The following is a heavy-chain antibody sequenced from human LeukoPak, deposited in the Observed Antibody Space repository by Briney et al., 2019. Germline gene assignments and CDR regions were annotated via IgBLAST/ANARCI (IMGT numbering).Heavy chain of an antibody. J-gene: IGHJ4*02. Sequence: GGSLRLSCAASGFTFSSYGMHWDRQAPGKGLEWVAVIWYDGSNKYYADSVKGRFTISRDNSKNTLYLQMNSLRAEDTAVYYCARLNARDYYFDYWGQGPLVPVSS. CDR1: GFTFSSYG. CDR3: ARLNARDYYFDY. CDR2: IWYDGSNK. V-gene: IGHV3-33*01.